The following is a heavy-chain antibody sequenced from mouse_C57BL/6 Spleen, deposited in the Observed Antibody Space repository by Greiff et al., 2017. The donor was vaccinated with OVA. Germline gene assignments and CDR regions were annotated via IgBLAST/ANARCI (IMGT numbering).Heavy chain of an antibody. CDR1: GYTFTDYY. V-gene: IGHV1-26*01. CDR2: INPNNGGT. CDR3: AHWDLFDY. D-gene: IGHD4-1*01. Sequence: EVKLQQSGPELVKPGASVKISCKASGYTFTDYYMNWVKQSHGKSLEWIGDINPNNGGTSYNQKFKGKATLTVDKSSSTAYMELRSLTSEDSAVYYCAHWDLFDYWGQGTTLTVSS. J-gene: IGHJ2*01.